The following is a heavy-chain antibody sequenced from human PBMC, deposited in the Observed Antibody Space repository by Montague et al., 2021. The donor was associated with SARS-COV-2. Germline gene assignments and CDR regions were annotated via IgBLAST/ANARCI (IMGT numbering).Heavy chain of an antibody. CDR1: GFSLNNRLG. Sequence: PALVKPRQTLTLTCTVSGFSLNNRLGVTWIRQPPGKALEWLAHIFLNGEQSVTTSLKTRVTVSRDTSKNQVVLSMTNVDPADTATYYCARIRSDPPLLYLGVWDYYFDFWGQGILVSVSS. V-gene: IGHV2-26*01. J-gene: IGHJ4*02. CDR2: IFLNGEQ. D-gene: IGHD3-16*02. CDR3: ARIRSDPPLLYLGVWDYYFDF.